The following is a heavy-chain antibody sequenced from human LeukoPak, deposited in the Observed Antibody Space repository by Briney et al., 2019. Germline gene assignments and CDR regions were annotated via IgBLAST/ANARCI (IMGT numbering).Heavy chain of an antibody. D-gene: IGHD1-26*01. CDR1: GFTFTKYW. CDR3: ASGPWELDY. V-gene: IGHV3-7*01. CDR2: IKQDGRET. J-gene: IGHJ4*02. Sequence: GGSLRLSCAASGFTFTKYWMTWDRRAPGKGLEWVANIKQDGRETYYVDSVKGRFTISRDNAKNSLYLQMSNLRVEDTAVYYCASGPWELDYWGQGTLVTVSS.